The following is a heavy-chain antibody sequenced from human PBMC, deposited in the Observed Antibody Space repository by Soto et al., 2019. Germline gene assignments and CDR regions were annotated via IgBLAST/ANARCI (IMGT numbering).Heavy chain of an antibody. CDR3: AREKPYYDFWSGTQTGSSFDY. CDR2: IWYDGSNK. D-gene: IGHD3-3*01. V-gene: IGHV3-33*01. J-gene: IGHJ4*02. Sequence: GGSLRLSCAASGFTFSSYGMHWVRQAPGKGLEWVAVIWYDGSNKYYADSVKGRFTISRDNSKNTLYLQMNSLRAEDTAVYYCAREKPYYDFWSGTQTGSSFDYWGQGTLVTVSS. CDR1: GFTFSSYG.